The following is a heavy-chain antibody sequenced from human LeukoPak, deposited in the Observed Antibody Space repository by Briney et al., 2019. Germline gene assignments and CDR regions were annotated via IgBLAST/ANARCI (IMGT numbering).Heavy chain of an antibody. CDR1: GYTFTGYY. D-gene: IGHD5-24*01. V-gene: IGHV1-2*02. CDR3: ARRLPGEMATSDLDY. J-gene: IGHJ4*02. CDR2: INPNSGGT. Sequence: ASVKVSCKASGYTFTGYYMHWVRQAPGQGLEWMGWINPNSGGTNYAQKFQGRVTMTRDTSISTAYMELSRLRSEDTAVYYCARRLPGEMATSDLDYWGQGTLVTVSS.